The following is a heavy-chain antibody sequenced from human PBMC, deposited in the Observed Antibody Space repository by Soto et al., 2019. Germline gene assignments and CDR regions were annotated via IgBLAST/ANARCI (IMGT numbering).Heavy chain of an antibody. CDR2: IDSTGDT. Sequence: GGSLRLSCAASRFTFSNYDMHWVRQRPGQGLEWVSSIDSTGDTYYPGSVTGRFITSRENAKNSLHLQMNSLRAGDTAIYYCARGHIANQLPDYYYGMDVWGQGTTVTVSS. D-gene: IGHD2-21*01. CDR1: RFTFSNYD. J-gene: IGHJ6*02. CDR3: ARGHIANQLPDYYYGMDV. V-gene: IGHV3-13*01.